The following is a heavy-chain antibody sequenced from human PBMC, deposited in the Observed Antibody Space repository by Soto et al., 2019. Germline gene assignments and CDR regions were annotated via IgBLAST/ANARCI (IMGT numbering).Heavy chain of an antibody. V-gene: IGHV3-9*01. CDR3: AKDISGGIVVADPDH. J-gene: IGHJ4*02. CDR1: GFTFDHYA. D-gene: IGHD6-19*01. Sequence: EVQLVESGGGLVQPGTSLRLSCAASGFTFDHYAMHWVRQLPGKSLEWVSGISWNSDNIAYADSVKGRFTISRDNAKNSLFLQMNSLRVEDTALYYCAKDISGGIVVADPDHWGQGTLVIVSS. CDR2: ISWNSDNI.